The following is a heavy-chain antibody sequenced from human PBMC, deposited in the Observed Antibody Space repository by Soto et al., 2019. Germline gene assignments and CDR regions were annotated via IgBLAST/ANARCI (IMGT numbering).Heavy chain of an antibody. J-gene: IGHJ5*02. V-gene: IGHV4-39*01. CDR2: IFYSGGT. CDR1: GGSILDSTYY. D-gene: IGHD3-22*01. CDR3: ARQASGYYYGWFDP. Sequence: QLLLQESGPGLVKPSETLSLTCTVSGGSILDSTYYWAWIRQSPGKGLEWIGTIFYSGGTFYTPSPKSRVTTSVDTSNHQFSLKLSSLTAADTAVYYCARQASGYYYGWFDPWGQGTLVTVSS.